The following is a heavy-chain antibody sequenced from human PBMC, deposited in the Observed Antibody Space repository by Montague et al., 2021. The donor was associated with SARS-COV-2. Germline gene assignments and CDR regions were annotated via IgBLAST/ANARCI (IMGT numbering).Heavy chain of an antibody. J-gene: IGHJ6*02. CDR2: ISSSGGGSTK. CDR3: ARDRDWDDWCGMDV. CDR1: GFIFSSYE. D-gene: IGHD2-21*01. Sequence: RSLSLSASGFIFSSYEVNWVRQAPGKGLEWISYISSSGGGSTKHYTDSVKGRFTISRDNAKNSLYLQMNSLRVEDTAIYYCARDRDWDDWCGMDVWGQGTTVTVSS. V-gene: IGHV3-48*03.